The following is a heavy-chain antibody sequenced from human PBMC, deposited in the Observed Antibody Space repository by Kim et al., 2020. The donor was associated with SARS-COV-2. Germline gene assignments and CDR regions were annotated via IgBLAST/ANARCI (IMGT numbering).Heavy chain of an antibody. CDR2: IYSGSTRT. V-gene: IGHV3-23*03. D-gene: IGHD2-2*01. Sequence: GGSLRLSCAASGFTFSSYAMSGVRQAPGKGLEWVSVIYSGSTRTYYADSVKGRFTISRDISENTVYLQMNSLRAEDTAVYYCAKGTRYQLLPGGWGQGTLVTVSS. CDR1: GFTFSSYA. J-gene: IGHJ4*02. CDR3: AKGTRYQLLPGG.